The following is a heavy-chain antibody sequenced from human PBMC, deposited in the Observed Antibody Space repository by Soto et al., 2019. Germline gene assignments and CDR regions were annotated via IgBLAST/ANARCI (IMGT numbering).Heavy chain of an antibody. Sequence: QVQLVQSGAEVKKPGASVKVSCKTSGYIFNNYAISWVRQAPGQGLGWMRWMNVNNGQTKFAEKVQGRLTMTTDTATSTAYMELRNLRSDDTVVYYCARDLSSGWFDRWGQGTLVSVSS. D-gene: IGHD6-19*01. V-gene: IGHV1-18*01. CDR3: ARDLSSGWFDR. J-gene: IGHJ5*02. CDR1: GYIFNNYA. CDR2: MNVNNGQT.